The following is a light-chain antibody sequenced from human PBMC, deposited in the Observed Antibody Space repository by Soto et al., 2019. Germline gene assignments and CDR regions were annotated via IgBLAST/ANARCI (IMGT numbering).Light chain of an antibody. CDR3: QSYDSSLSGYV. V-gene: IGLV1-40*01. CDR1: GSNIGAGYD. CDR2: ANI. J-gene: IGLJ1*01. Sequence: QSVLTQPPSVSVAPGQRVTISCTGSGSNIGAGYDVHWYQQLPGTAPKLLIFANINRPSGVPDRFSGSKSGASASLAITGLRAEDEADYYCQSYDSSLSGYVFGTGTKLTVL.